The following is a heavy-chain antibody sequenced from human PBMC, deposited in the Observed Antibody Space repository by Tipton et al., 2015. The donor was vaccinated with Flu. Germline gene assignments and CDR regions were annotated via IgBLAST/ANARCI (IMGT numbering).Heavy chain of an antibody. J-gene: IGHJ6*02. CDR3: TTDPSGYPGGDYYYYYGMDV. Sequence: SLRLSCAASGFTFSNAWMSWVRQAPGKGLEWVGRIKSKTDGGTTDYAAPVKGRFTISRDDSKNTLYLQMNSLKTEDTAVYYCTTDPSGYPGGDYYYYYGMDVWGQGTTVTVSS. D-gene: IGHD5-12*01. V-gene: IGHV3-15*01. CDR2: IKSKTDGGTT. CDR1: GFTFSNAW.